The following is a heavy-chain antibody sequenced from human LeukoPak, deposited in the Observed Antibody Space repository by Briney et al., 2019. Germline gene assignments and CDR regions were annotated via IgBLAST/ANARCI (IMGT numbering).Heavy chain of an antibody. Sequence: SETLSLTCTVSGGSISSGGYYWSWIRQHPGKGLEWIGEINHSGSTNYNPSLKSRVTISVDTSKNQFSLKLSSVTAADTAVYYCAREQLQRYHLSWGQGTLVTVSS. V-gene: IGHV4-31*03. D-gene: IGHD1-1*01. J-gene: IGHJ4*02. CDR1: GGSISSGGYY. CDR3: AREQLQRYHLS. CDR2: INHSGST.